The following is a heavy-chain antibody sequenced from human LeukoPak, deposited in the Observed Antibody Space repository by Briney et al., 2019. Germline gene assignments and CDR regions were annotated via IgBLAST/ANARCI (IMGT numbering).Heavy chain of an antibody. J-gene: IGHJ3*02. Sequence: GGSLRLSCAVSGFTFSSYCMHCVRHAPGKGLVWVSRINSDGSSTSYADSVKGRFTISRDNAKNTLYLQMNSLRAEDTAVYYCAREVAVAAFDIWGQGTMVTVSS. V-gene: IGHV3-74*01. CDR2: INSDGSST. CDR1: GFTFSSYC. CDR3: AREVAVAAFDI. D-gene: IGHD6-19*01.